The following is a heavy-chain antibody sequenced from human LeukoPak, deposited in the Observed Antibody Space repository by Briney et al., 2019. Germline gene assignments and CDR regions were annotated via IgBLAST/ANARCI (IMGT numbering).Heavy chain of an antibody. D-gene: IGHD2-15*01. CDR3: AKDLKDYYDY. CDR2: ISWNSGSI. Sequence: PGGSLRLSCAASGFTFDDYAMHWVRQAPGKGLEWVSGISWNSGSIGYADSVKGRFTISRDNSKNTLYLQMNSLRAEDTAVYYCAKDLKDYYDYWGQGTLVTVSS. V-gene: IGHV3-9*01. CDR1: GFTFDDYA. J-gene: IGHJ4*02.